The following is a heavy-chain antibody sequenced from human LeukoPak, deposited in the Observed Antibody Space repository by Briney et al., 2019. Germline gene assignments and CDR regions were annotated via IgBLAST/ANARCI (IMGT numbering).Heavy chain of an antibody. V-gene: IGHV4-59*12. CDR1: GGSISSYY. Sequence: PSETLSLTCTVSGGSISSYYWSWIRQPPGKGLEWIGYIYYSGSTNYNPSLKSRVTISVDTSKNQFSLKLSSVTAADTAVYYCARGSGGSLDYYYYYGMDVWGQGTTVTVSS. CDR2: IYYSGST. CDR3: ARGSGGSLDYYYYYGMDV. J-gene: IGHJ6*02. D-gene: IGHD2-15*01.